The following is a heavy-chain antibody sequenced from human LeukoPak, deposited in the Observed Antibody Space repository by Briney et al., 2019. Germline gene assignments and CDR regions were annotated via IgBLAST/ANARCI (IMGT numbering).Heavy chain of an antibody. V-gene: IGHV4-38-2*01. Sequence: PSETLSLTCAVSGYSISSGYYWGWIRQPPGKGLEWIGSIYHSGSTYYNPSLKSRVTISVDTSKNQLSLKLSSVTAADTAVYYCARQPSTYYFDYWGQGTLVTVSS. CDR2: IYHSGST. CDR1: GYSISSGYY. CDR3: ARQPSTYYFDY. J-gene: IGHJ4*02.